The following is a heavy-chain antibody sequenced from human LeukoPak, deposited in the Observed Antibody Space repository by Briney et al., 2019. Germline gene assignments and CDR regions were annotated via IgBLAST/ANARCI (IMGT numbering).Heavy chain of an antibody. D-gene: IGHD2-2*01. Sequence: SETLSLTCVVSGYSISSGYYWRWVRQPPGKGLGWIASIYHSGSTYYNPSLKSRVTISVDTSNNQFSLKLSSMTAADTAVYYCARAPAADYFESWGQGTLVTVSS. J-gene: IGHJ4*02. V-gene: IGHV4-38-2*01. CDR3: ARAPAADYFES. CDR1: GYSISSGYY. CDR2: IYHSGST.